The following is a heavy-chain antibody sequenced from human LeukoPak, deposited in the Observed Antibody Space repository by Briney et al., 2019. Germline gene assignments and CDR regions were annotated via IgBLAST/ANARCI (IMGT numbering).Heavy chain of an antibody. CDR1: GCTFTGYY. CDR3: ARGPTNFISASYYIR. J-gene: IGHJ4*02. CDR2: MNPNSGGT. Sequence: ASVKVSCKASGCTFTGYYMHWVRQAPGQGLEWMGWMNPNSGGTNYAQKFQGRVTMTRDTSISTAYIELSRLRSDDTAVYYCARGPTNFISASYYIRCGQGHLVTVSS. D-gene: IGHD3-10*01. V-gene: IGHV1-2*02.